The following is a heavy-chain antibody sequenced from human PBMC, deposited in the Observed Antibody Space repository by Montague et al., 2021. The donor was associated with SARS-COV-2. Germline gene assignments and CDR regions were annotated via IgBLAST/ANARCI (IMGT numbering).Heavy chain of an antibody. V-gene: IGHV4-28*01. CDR2: FFNTGST. D-gene: IGHD1-26*01. Sequence: SETLSLTCAVPGSWIRGANWRSTLRHSTDKPLAWAGVFFNTGSTKYKPSLKSRVSMSVDKSWNQFSLRLTSVTAADTAIYYCARKGSGRSDLAYWGQGTLVTVSS. J-gene: IGHJ4*02. CDR1: GSWIRGANW. CDR3: ARKGSGRSDLAY.